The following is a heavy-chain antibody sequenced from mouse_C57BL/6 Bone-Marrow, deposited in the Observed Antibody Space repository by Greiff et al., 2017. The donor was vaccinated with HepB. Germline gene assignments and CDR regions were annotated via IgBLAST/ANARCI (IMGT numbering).Heavy chain of an antibody. CDR3: ARIAGVWYYYFDY. V-gene: IGHV8-8*01. J-gene: IGHJ2*01. Sequence: QVQLKESGPGILQPSQTLSLTCSFSGFSLSTFGMGVGWIRQPSGKGLEWLAHIWWDDDKYYNPALKSRLTISKDTTKNQVFRKIANVDTADTATYYCARIAGVWYYYFDYWGQGTTLTVSS. CDR2: IWWDDDK. D-gene: IGHD2-10*02. CDR1: GFSLSTFGMG.